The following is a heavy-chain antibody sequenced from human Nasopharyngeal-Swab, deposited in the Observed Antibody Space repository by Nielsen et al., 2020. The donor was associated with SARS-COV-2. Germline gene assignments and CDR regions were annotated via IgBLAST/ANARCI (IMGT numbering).Heavy chain of an antibody. CDR3: ARAGGYCSGGSCRRHYYFDY. D-gene: IGHD2-15*01. V-gene: IGHV4-31*02. J-gene: IGHJ4*02. CDR2: IYYSGST. Sequence: WIRQPPGKGLEWTGYIYYSGSTYYNPSLKSRVTISVDTSKNQFSLKLSSVTAADTAVYYCARAGGYCSGGSCRRHYYFDYWGQGTLVTVSS.